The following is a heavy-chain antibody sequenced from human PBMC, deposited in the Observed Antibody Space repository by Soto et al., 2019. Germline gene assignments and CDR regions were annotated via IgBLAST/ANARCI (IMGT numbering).Heavy chain of an antibody. CDR1: GGSSNSYY. Sequence: SETLSLTCTVSGGSSNSYYWSWIRQPPGKGLEWIGYVYNSGSTYYNPSLKSRVTISLDTSKNQFSLYLNSMTAADTAVYYCARAYGGDRLFDYWGQGTLVTVSS. D-gene: IGHD2-21*01. CDR3: ARAYGGDRLFDY. CDR2: VYNSGST. V-gene: IGHV4-59*01. J-gene: IGHJ4*02.